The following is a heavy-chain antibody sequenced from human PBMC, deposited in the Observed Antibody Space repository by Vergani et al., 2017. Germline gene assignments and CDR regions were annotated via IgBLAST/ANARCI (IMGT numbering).Heavy chain of an antibody. CDR1: GFTLSSHA. Sequence: QVQLAESGGGVVQPGRSLRLSCAGSGFTLSSHAMHWVRQAPGKGLEWVAFIWYDGSKEYYADSVKGRFTISRDNSKNTLYLQMNNLRAADTAVYYCARSGYCAHGVCSMTYSYYMDVWGKGTAVTVSS. CDR3: ARSGYCAHGVCSMTYSYYMDV. CDR2: IWYDGSKE. D-gene: IGHD2-8*01. V-gene: IGHV3-33*01. J-gene: IGHJ6*03.